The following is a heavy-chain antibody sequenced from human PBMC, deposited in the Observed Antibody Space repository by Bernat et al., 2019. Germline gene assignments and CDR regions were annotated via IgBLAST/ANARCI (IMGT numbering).Heavy chain of an antibody. J-gene: IGHJ5*01. CDR3: ARDSDYGDYSGWFDS. CDR1: GFTFSDYY. CDR2: ISSSSSYT. D-gene: IGHD4-17*01. Sequence: QVQLVESGGGLVKPGGSLRLSCAASGFTFSDYYMSWIRQAPGKGLEWVSSISSSSSYTHSADSVKSRFTISRDNAKNSLYLQMNSLRAEDTAVYYCARDSDYGDYSGWFDSWGQGTLVTVSS. V-gene: IGHV3-11*06.